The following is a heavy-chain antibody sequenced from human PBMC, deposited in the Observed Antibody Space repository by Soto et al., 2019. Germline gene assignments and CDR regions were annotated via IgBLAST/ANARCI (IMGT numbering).Heavy chain of an antibody. CDR2: INRHGDTT. Sequence: GSLRLSCAASGFGFDEYGMSWVRQGPGKGLEWVSTINRHGDTTAYADSVKGRFTISRDNSKNSLYLQMNGLRAEDTAVYYCARAIVVVIYTSDASDIWGQGTMVTVSS. CDR3: ARAIVVVIYTSDASDI. V-gene: IGHV3-20*04. J-gene: IGHJ3*02. D-gene: IGHD3-22*01. CDR1: GFGFDEYG.